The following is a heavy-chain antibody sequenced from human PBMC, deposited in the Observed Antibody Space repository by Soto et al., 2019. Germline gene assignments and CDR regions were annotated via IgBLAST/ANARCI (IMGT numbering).Heavy chain of an antibody. CDR1: GYSFTSYW. CDR3: ARLLTIPAAMPADYYYYGMDV. Sequence: GESLKISCKGSGYSFTSYWISWVRQMPGKGLEWMGRIDPSDSYTNYSPSFQGHVTISADKSLSTAYLQWSSLKASDTAMYYCARLLTIPAAMPADYYYYGMDVWGQGTTVTVSS. V-gene: IGHV5-10-1*01. CDR2: IDPSDSYT. D-gene: IGHD2-2*01. J-gene: IGHJ6*02.